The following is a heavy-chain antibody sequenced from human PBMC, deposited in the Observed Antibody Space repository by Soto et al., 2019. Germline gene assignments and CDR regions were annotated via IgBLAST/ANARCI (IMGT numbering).Heavy chain of an antibody. CDR1: GGSISSSNW. CDR3: ASVRGGYYYAMDV. V-gene: IGHV4-4*02. Sequence: QVQLQESGPGLVKPSGTLSLTCAVSGGSISSSNWWSWVRQPPGKGLEWIGEIYHSGRTNYNPSLESRITISVDKSENQFSLKLSSVTAADTAVYYCASVRGGYYYAMDVWGQGTTVTVSS. J-gene: IGHJ6*02. D-gene: IGHD3-10*02. CDR2: IYHSGRT.